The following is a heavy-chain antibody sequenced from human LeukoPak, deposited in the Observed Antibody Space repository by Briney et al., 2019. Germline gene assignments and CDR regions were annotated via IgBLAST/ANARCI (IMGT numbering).Heavy chain of an antibody. J-gene: IGHJ6*02. CDR1: GGSISSYY. D-gene: IGHD3-10*01. CDR2: IYYSGST. V-gene: IGHV4-59*01. CDR3: AREVPRFGGHYYYGMDV. Sequence: PSETLSLTCTVSGGSISSYYWSWIRQPPGKGLEWIGYIYYSGSTNYNTSLKSRVTISVDTSKNQFSLKLSSVTAADTAVYYCAREVPRFGGHYYYGMDVWGQGTTVTVSS.